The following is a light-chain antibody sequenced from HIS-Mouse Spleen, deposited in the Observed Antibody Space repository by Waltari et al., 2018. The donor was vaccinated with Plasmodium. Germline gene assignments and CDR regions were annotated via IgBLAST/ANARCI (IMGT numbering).Light chain of an antibody. J-gene: IGLJ3*02. V-gene: IGLV3-10*01. CDR1: ALSKKY. Sequence: SYELTQPPSVSVSPGQTARITCSGDALSKKYAYWYQQKSGQAPVLVIYEDSKRPSGIPERFSGSSSGTMATVTISGAQVEDEADYYCYSTDSSGNHRVFGGGTKLTVL. CDR2: EDS. CDR3: YSTDSSGNHRV.